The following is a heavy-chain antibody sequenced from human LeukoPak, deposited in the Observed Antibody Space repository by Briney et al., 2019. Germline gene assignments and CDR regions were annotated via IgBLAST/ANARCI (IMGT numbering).Heavy chain of an antibody. V-gene: IGHV3-30*02. CDR1: GFTFSSYG. CDR3: AKDHLYSSIRGGDY. Sequence: GGSLRLSFAASGFTFSSYGMHWVRQAPGKGLEWVAFIRYDGSNKYYADSVKGRFTISRDNSKNTLYLQMNSLRAEDTAVYYCAKDHLYSSIRGGDYWGQGTLVTVSS. D-gene: IGHD6-13*01. J-gene: IGHJ4*02. CDR2: IRYDGSNK.